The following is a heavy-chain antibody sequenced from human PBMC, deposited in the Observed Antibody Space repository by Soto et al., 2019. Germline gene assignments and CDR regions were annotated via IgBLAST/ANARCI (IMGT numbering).Heavy chain of an antibody. CDR3: AKDRLNYYGSGSFDY. Sequence: QVQLVESGGGVVQPGRSLRLSCAASGFTFSSYGMHWVRQAPGKGLEWVAVISYDGSNKYYADSVKGRFTISRDNSKNTLYLQMYSLRAEDTAVYYCAKDRLNYYGSGSFDYWGQGTLVTVSS. D-gene: IGHD3-10*01. V-gene: IGHV3-30*18. CDR1: GFTFSSYG. CDR2: ISYDGSNK. J-gene: IGHJ4*02.